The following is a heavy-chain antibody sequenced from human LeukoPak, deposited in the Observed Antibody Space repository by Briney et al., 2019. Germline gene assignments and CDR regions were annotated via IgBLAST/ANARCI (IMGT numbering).Heavy chain of an antibody. J-gene: IGHJ4*02. Sequence: QPGGSLRLSCAASGFTFSRYWMSWVRQAPGKGLEWVANINQDGSEKHYVDTVKGRFTISRDNAKNSLHLQMNGLRAEDTAVYYCARGPLFGSGMVDYWGQGTLVTVSS. D-gene: IGHD3-10*01. CDR1: GFTFSRYW. CDR2: INQDGSEK. V-gene: IGHV3-7*03. CDR3: ARGPLFGSGMVDY.